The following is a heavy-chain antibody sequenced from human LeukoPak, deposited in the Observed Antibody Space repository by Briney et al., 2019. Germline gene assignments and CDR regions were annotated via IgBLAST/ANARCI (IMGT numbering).Heavy chain of an antibody. J-gene: IGHJ5*02. V-gene: IGHV1-2*02. Sequence: ASVEVSCKASGYTFTGYYMHWVRQAPGQGLEWMGWINPNSGGTNYAQKFQGRVTMTRDTSISTAYMELSRLRSDDTAVYYCARVGWELLKDWFDPWGQGTLVTVSS. CDR2: INPNSGGT. CDR3: ARVGWELLKDWFDP. D-gene: IGHD1-26*01. CDR1: GYTFTGYY.